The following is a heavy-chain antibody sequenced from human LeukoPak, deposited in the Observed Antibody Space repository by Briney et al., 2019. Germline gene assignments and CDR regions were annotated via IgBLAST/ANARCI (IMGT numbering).Heavy chain of an antibody. CDR3: ARDLFSSGSGSQLGY. Sequence: GGSLRLSCAASGFTFSSYSMNWVRQAPGQGLEWVSSISSSSSYIYYADSVKGRFTISRDNAKNSLYLQMNSLRAEDTAVYYCARDLFSSGSGSQLGYWGQGTLVTVSS. J-gene: IGHJ4*02. CDR1: GFTFSSYS. D-gene: IGHD3-10*01. CDR2: ISSSSSYI. V-gene: IGHV3-21*01.